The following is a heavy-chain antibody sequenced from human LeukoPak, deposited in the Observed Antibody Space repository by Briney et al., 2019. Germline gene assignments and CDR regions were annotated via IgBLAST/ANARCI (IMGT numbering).Heavy chain of an antibody. Sequence: GGSLRLSCAAPGFTFSSYEMNWVRQAPGKGLEWVSYISSSGSTIYYADSVKGRFTISRDNAKNSLYLQMDSLRAEDTAVYYCAKEGAYPIITYDSWGQGALVTVSS. D-gene: IGHD3-10*01. CDR1: GFTFSSYE. V-gene: IGHV3-48*03. CDR2: ISSSGSTI. CDR3: AKEGAYPIITYDS. J-gene: IGHJ5*01.